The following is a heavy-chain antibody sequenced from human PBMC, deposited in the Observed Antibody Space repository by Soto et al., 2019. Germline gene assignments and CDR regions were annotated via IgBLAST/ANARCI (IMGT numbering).Heavy chain of an antibody. CDR2: ISYDGTKE. Sequence: QVQLVESGGGVVQPGRSLRLSCAASGFTLSDFAMHWVRQAPGKGLEWVAVISYDGTKEYFADSVRGRFTISRDNSNNTLFLQMNNLRPDDTAVYYSAGPVGDYDPSFDSLGQGTLVTVSS. CDR1: GFTLSDFA. D-gene: IGHD4-17*01. CDR3: AGPVGDYDPSFDS. V-gene: IGHV3-30-3*01. J-gene: IGHJ4*02.